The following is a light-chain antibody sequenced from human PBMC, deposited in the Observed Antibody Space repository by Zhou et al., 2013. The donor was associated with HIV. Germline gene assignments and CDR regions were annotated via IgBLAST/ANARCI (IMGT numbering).Light chain of an antibody. Sequence: QSALTQPASVSGSPGQSITISCTGTSSDVGAYNYVSWYQQHPGKAPKLMIYDVSNRPSGVSNRFSGSKSGNTASLTISGLQAEDEADYYCSSYTTSSTLVFGTGTQGHRP. J-gene: IGLJ1*01. CDR2: DVS. V-gene: IGLV2-14*03. CDR3: SSYTTSSTLV. CDR1: SSDVGAYNY.